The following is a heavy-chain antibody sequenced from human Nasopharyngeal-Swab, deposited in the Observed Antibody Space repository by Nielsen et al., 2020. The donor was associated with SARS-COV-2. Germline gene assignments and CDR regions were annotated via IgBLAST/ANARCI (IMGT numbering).Heavy chain of an antibody. CDR1: GYTFTSYY. Sequence: SVKVSCKASGYTFTSYYMHWVRQAPGQGLEWMGGIIPIFGTANYAQKFQGRVTITADESTSTAYMELGSLRSEDTAVYYCAGGVWYYDFWDPFDYWGQGTLVTVSS. J-gene: IGHJ4*02. CDR2: IIPIFGTA. CDR3: AGGVWYYDFWDPFDY. V-gene: IGHV1-69*13. D-gene: IGHD3-3*01.